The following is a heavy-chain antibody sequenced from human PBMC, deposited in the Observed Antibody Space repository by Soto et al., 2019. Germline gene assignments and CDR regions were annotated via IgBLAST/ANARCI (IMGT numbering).Heavy chain of an antibody. Sequence: TVRVSCKASGYTFTSDDINWVRQAPGQGLEWMGWISNFNGNTKSAQKFQGRVTMTTDASTSTAYMDLRSLRSDDTAVYYCARGRQWLGGHSWGQGTLVTVS. V-gene: IGHV1-18*01. CDR3: ARGRQWLGGHS. D-gene: IGHD6-19*01. CDR2: ISNFNGNT. J-gene: IGHJ1*01. CDR1: GYTFTSDD.